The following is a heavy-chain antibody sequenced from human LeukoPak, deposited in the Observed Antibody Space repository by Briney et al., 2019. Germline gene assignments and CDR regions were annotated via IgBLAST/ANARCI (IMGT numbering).Heavy chain of an antibody. CDR2: ISGTGGRT. V-gene: IGHV3-23*01. Sequence: GGSLRLSCTASGFTFSNYAMTWVRQAPGKGLEWVSSISGTGGRTYSADSVKGRFTISRDNSKNTLYLQMKNLRVEHTAVYYCTKGLHGGVGYGVDVWGQGTTVSVSS. J-gene: IGHJ6*02. D-gene: IGHD3-16*01. CDR1: GFTFSNYA. CDR3: TKGLHGGVGYGVDV.